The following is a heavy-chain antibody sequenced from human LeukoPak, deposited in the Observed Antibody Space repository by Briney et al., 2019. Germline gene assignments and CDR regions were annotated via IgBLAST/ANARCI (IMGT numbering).Heavy chain of an antibody. CDR3: AIATYYYGSGRDYYFDY. V-gene: IGHV3-66*01. J-gene: IGHJ4*02. CDR2: IYSGGST. CDR1: GFTVSSNY. Sequence: GGSLRLSCAASGFTVSSNYMSWVRQAPGKGLEWVSVIYSGGSTYYADSVKGRFTISRDNSKNTLYLQMNSLRVEDTAVFYCAIATYYYGSGRDYYFDYWGQGTLVTVSS. D-gene: IGHD3-10*01.